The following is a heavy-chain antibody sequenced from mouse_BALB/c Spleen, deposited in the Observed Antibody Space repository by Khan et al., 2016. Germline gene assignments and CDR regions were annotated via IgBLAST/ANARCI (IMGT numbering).Heavy chain of an antibody. CDR2: ISYSGNT. Sequence: EVQLQESGPSLVKPSQTPSLTCSVTADSITSGYWNWIRKFPGNKLEYMGYISYSGNTYYNPFLKSRISITRDTSKNQHYLQLISVTTEDTATYYCARSNRNDAWFAYWGQGTLVTVSA. D-gene: IGHD2-14*01. CDR1: ADSITSGY. CDR3: ARSNRNDAWFAY. V-gene: IGHV3-8*02. J-gene: IGHJ3*01.